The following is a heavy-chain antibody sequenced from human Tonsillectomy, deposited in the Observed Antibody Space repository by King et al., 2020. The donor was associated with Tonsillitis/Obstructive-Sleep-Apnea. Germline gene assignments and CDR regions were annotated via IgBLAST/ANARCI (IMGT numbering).Heavy chain of an antibody. Sequence: VQLVESGGGLVQPGGSLRLSCAASGFTFSSYAMSWVRQAPGKGLEWVSAISGSGGSTYYADSVKGRFTISRDNSKNTLYLQMNSLRAEDTAVYYCAKLEGDFWSGYSNWFDPWGQGTLVTVSS. CDR2: ISGSGGST. CDR1: GFTFSSYA. CDR3: AKLEGDFWSGYSNWFDP. V-gene: IGHV3-23*04. D-gene: IGHD3-3*01. J-gene: IGHJ5*02.